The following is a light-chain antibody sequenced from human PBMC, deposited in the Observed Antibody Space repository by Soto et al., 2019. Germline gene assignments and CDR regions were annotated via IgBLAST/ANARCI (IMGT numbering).Light chain of an antibody. CDR2: GAS. CDR3: QQYNNCWT. Sequence: VMTQSPATLSVSPGERATLSCTASQSINSNLAWYQQRPGQAPRLLIYGASTRATGIPARFSGSGSGTEFTLTISSLQSEDFAVYYCQQYNNCWTFGQGTKVEIK. CDR1: QSINSN. V-gene: IGKV3-15*01. J-gene: IGKJ1*01.